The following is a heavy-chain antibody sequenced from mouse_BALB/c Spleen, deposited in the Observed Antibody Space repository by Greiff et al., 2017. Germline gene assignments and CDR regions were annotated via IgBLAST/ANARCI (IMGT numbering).Heavy chain of an antibody. CDR3: ARSYGSFMDY. V-gene: IGHV5-17*02. Sequence: DVHLVESGGGLVQPGGSRKLSCAASGFTFSSFGMHWVRQAPEKGLEWVAYISSGSSTIYYADTVKGRFTISRDNPKNTLFLQMTSLRSEDTAMYYCARSYGSFMDYWGQGTSVTVSS. CDR2: ISSGSSTI. D-gene: IGHD1-1*01. CDR1: GFTFSSFG. J-gene: IGHJ4*01.